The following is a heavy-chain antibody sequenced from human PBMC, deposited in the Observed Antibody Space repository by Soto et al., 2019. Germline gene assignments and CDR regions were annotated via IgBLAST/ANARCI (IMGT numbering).Heavy chain of an antibody. J-gene: IGHJ6*03. CDR3: AKDKRPSRPVTTPSSYMDV. Sequence: EVQLLESGGGLVQPGGSLRLSCAASGFTFSSYAMSWVRQAPGKGLEWVSAISGSGGSTYYADSVKGRFTISRDNSKNTLYLQMNSLRAEDTAVYYCAKDKRPSRPVTTPSSYMDVWGKGTTVTVSS. CDR1: GFTFSSYA. D-gene: IGHD4-17*01. V-gene: IGHV3-23*01. CDR2: ISGSGGST.